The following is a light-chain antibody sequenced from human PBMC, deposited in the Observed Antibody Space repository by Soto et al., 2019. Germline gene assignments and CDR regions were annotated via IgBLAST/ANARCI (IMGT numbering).Light chain of an antibody. CDR1: ESVRTDS. Sequence: EVVLTQSPGTLSLSPGERATLSCRASESVRTDSLAWYQQRRGQPPRLPIFGTSSRATGIPDRFSGRGSETDFTLTITRLEPEDFAVYFCQQSGGSLYTFGQGTKVEMK. CDR3: QQSGGSLYT. J-gene: IGKJ2*01. CDR2: GTS. V-gene: IGKV3-20*01.